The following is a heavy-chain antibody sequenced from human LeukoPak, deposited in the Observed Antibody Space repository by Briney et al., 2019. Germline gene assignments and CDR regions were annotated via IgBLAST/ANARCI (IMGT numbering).Heavy chain of an antibody. CDR2: IYHSGST. CDR1: GDSISSGGYS. CDR3: ARDSYSPSGSYCFDY. Sequence: PSETLSLTCAVSGDSISSGGYSWSWIRQPPGKGLEWIGYIYHSGSTYYNPSLKSRVTISVDRSKNQFSLKLSSVTAADTAVYYCARDSYSPSGSYCFDYWGQGTLVTVSS. D-gene: IGHD1-26*01. V-gene: IGHV4-30-2*01. J-gene: IGHJ4*02.